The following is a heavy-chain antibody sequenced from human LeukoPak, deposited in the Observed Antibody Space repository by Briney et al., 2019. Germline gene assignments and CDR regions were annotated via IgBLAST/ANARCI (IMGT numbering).Heavy chain of an antibody. CDR3: ARGSRELYYFDY. V-gene: IGHV4-59*01. CDR2: IYYSGST. CDR1: GGSISSYY. J-gene: IGHJ4*02. Sequence: SETLPLTCTVSGGSISSYYWSWIRQPPGKGLEWIGYIYYSGSTKYNPSLKSRVTISVDASKTQFSLKLNSVTAADTAVYYCARGSRELYYFDYWGQGSLLTVSS. D-gene: IGHD1-7*01.